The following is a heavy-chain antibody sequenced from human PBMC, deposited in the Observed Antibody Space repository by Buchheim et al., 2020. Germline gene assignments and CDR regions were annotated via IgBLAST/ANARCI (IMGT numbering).Heavy chain of an antibody. CDR3: SRGSVTAPSTLAC. D-gene: IGHD2-2*01. J-gene: IGHJ4*01. Sequence: QVQVVESGGGAVQPGTSLRLSCSISGSMFSRFGLHWLRQTPGRGLEWVAVISKDGSDGSYADFVRGRFTASRDNARNMLYLEMNNLRPEDSGRYFCSRGSVTAPSTLACWGHGT. CDR1: GSMFSRFG. CDR2: ISKDGSDG. V-gene: IGHV3-30*03.